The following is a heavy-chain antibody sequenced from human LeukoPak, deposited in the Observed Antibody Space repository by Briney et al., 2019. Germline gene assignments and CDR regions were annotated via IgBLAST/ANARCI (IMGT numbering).Heavy chain of an antibody. CDR3: VREATSGWFYFYS. Sequence: PGGSLTLSCTASGFSLDSHTMNWVRQAPGEGLEWLSSISDSGSYIYYANSVKGRFTISIDSAKNSLYLHMTTLTAEDTAVYYCVREATSGWFYFYSCG. D-gene: IGHD6-19*01. V-gene: IGHV3-21*01. CDR1: GFSLDSHT. J-gene: IGHJ4*01. CDR2: ISDSGSYI.